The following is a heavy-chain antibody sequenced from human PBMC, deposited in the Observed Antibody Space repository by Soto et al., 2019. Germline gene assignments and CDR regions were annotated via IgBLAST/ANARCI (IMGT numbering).Heavy chain of an antibody. Sequence: GGALRLSCAASGFTFSSYSMNWVRQAPGKGPEWVSSVSSSGSYTQYADSVKGRFTISRDNAKNSLYLQVNSLRGEDTAVYYCARVGCSGGSCSSRGDFHYGMDVWGQGTTVTVS. CDR2: VSSSGSYT. V-gene: IGHV3-21*01. J-gene: IGHJ6*02. CDR3: ARVGCSGGSCSSRGDFHYGMDV. CDR1: GFTFSSYS. D-gene: IGHD2-15*01.